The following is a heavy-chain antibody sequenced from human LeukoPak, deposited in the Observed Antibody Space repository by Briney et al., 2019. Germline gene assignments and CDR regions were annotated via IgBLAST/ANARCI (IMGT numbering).Heavy chain of an antibody. Sequence: EASVKVSCKTSGYTFADYYIHWVRQAPGQGLEWMGWIYPKGGGTNSAQKFQGRVTMTRDTSISTAYMELSRLRFDDTAVYYCARVSTSGYRDWLDPWGQGTLVTVSS. V-gene: IGHV1-2*02. CDR3: ARVSTSGYRDWLDP. CDR2: IYPKGGGT. D-gene: IGHD3-9*01. J-gene: IGHJ5*02. CDR1: GYTFADYY.